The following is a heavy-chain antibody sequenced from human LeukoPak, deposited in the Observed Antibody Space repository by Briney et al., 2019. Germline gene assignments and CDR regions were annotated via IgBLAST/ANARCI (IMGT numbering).Heavy chain of an antibody. D-gene: IGHD3-10*01. CDR3: ARLAPIWFGEPLYYYYYMDV. CDR1: GGSFSGYY. J-gene: IGHJ6*03. CDR2: INHSGST. V-gene: IGHV4-34*01. Sequence: SETLSLTCAVYGGSFSGYYWSWIRQPPGKGLEWIGEINHSGSTNYNPSLKSRVTISVDTSKNQFSLKLSSVTAADTAVYYCARLAPIWFGEPLYYYYYMDVWGKGTTVTISS.